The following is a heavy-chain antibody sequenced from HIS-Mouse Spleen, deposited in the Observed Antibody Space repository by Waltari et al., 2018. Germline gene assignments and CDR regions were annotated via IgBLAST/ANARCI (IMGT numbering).Heavy chain of an antibody. V-gene: IGHV3-23*01. D-gene: IGHD3-22*01. J-gene: IGHJ4*02. Sequence: EVQLLESGGGLVQPGGSLRLSCSASGFTFSSYAMSWVRQAPGKGLEWVSAISGSGGSTYYADSVKGRFTISRDNSKNTLYLQMNSLRAEDTAVYYCAKALTYDGTMIVVGLVSWGQGTLVTVSS. CDR1: GFTFSSYA. CDR3: AKALTYDGTMIVVGLVS. CDR2: ISGSGGST.